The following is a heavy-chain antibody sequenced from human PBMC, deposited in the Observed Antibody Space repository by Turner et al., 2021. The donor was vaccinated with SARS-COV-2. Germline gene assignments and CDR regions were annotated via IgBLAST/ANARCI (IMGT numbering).Heavy chain of an antibody. J-gene: IGHJ4*02. CDR1: GITFSSHG. V-gene: IGHV3-30*18. D-gene: IGHD5-18*01. CDR3: AKVGYSYGYPNHYFDY. CDR2: ISYDGSNK. Sequence: QVQLVESGGGVVQPGRSLRLSCAASGITFSSHGMHWVRQAPGKGLEWVAVISYDGSNKYYADSVKGRFTISRDNSKNTLYLQMNSLRAEDTAVYYCAKVGYSYGYPNHYFDYWGQGTLVTVSS.